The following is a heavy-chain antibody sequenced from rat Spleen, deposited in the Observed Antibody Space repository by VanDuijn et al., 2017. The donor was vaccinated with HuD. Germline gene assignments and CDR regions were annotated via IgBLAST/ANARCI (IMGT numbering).Heavy chain of an antibody. D-gene: IGHD1-4*01. CDR2: ISPSGSTT. V-gene: IGHV5-19*01. Sequence: EVQLVESGGGLVQPGRSLKLSCAASGFTFSNYDMAWIRQAPTNGLEWVASISPSGSTTHYRDSVRGRFTIFRDVAKSTLYLQMDSLRSEDTATYYCATAGSRVSRFAYWGQGTLVTVSS. J-gene: IGHJ3*01. CDR3: ATAGSRVSRFAY. CDR1: GFTFSNYD.